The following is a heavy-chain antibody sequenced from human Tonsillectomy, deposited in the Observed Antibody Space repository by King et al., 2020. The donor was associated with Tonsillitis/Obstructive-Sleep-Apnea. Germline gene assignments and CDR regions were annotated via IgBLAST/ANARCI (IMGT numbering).Heavy chain of an antibody. V-gene: IGHV3-30*04. CDR1: GFTFSSYA. CDR3: ARGGHSSGCQWNAFDI. J-gene: IGHJ3*02. D-gene: IGHD6-19*01. CDR2: ISYDGSNK. Sequence: VQLVESGGGVVQPGRSLRLSCAASGFTFSSYAMHWVRQAPGKGLEWVAVISYDGSNKYYADSVKGRFTISRDNSKNTLYLQMNSLRAEDTAVYYCARGGHSSGCQWNAFDIWGQGTMVTVSS.